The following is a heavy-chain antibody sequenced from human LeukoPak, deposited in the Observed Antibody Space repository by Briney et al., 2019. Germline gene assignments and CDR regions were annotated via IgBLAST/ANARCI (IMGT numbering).Heavy chain of an antibody. CDR2: MNPNSGNT. CDR1: GYTFPSYD. CDR3: ARACIAARPRYYYMDV. J-gene: IGHJ6*03. V-gene: IGHV1-8*01. D-gene: IGHD6-6*01. Sequence: ASVKVSCKASGYTFPSYDINWVRQATGQGLEWMGWMNPNSGNTGYAQKFQGRVTMTRNTSISTAYMDLSSLRSEDTAVYYCARACIAARPRYYYMDVWGKGTTVTVSS.